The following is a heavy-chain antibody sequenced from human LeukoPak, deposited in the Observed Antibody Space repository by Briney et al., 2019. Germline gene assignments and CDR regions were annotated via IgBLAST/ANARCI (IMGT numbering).Heavy chain of an antibody. V-gene: IGHV4-34*01. CDR2: INHSGST. Sequence: PSETLSLTCAVYGGSFSGYYWSWIRQPPGKGLEWIGEINHSGSTNYNPSLKSRVTISVDTSKNQFSLKLSSVTAADTAVYYCARITMVRGVFDCWGQGTLVTVSS. J-gene: IGHJ4*02. D-gene: IGHD3-10*01. CDR1: GGSFSGYY. CDR3: ARITMVRGVFDC.